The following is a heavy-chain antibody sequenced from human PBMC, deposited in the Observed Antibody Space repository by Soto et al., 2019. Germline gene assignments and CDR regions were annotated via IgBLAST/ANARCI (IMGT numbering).Heavy chain of an antibody. CDR1: GFSLSSTRMA. Sequence: QITLKESGPTLVKPTQTLTLTCTFSGFSLSSTRMAVGWIRQPPGKALEWLALIYWDDDKRYSPFLKSRLTITNDTSKTQVVLTMSNMDPVDTARYYCAHIVVAGLGYYFDYWGPGTLVTVSS. J-gene: IGHJ4*02. V-gene: IGHV2-5*02. D-gene: IGHD6-19*01. CDR3: AHIVVAGLGYYFDY. CDR2: IYWDDDK.